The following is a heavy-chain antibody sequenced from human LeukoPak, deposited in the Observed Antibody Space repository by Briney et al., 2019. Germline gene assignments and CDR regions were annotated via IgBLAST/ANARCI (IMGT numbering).Heavy chain of an antibody. Sequence: GGSLRLSCAPSGFTFSSYFMNWVRQAPGRGREWVSSISGSGSDTYNADSVKGRFTISKDNSRNALYLQMNSLRAEDTAVYYCAKSCGCATRPCHYWGQGTLVTVSS. D-gene: IGHD2-21*01. CDR2: ISGSGSDT. J-gene: IGHJ4*02. CDR3: AKSCGCATRPCHY. CDR1: GFTFSSYF. V-gene: IGHV3-23*01.